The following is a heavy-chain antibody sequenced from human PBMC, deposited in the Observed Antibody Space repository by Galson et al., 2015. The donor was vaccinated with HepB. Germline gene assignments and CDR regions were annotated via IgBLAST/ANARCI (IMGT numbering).Heavy chain of an antibody. CDR2: ISADNGNT. V-gene: IGHV1-18*01. D-gene: IGHD3-22*01. J-gene: IGHJ4*02. CDR1: GYFFTHFG. CDR3: AREGLRGHYDSTGYFPFDY. Sequence: SVKVSCKASGYFFTHFGINWVRQAPGQGLEWMGWISADNGNTKYAQKFQGRVTMTTDTSTSTAYVEVRSLRSDDTAVYYCAREGLRGHYDSTGYFPFDYWGQGSLVTVSS.